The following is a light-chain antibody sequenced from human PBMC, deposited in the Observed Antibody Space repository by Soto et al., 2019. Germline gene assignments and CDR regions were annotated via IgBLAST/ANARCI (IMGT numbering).Light chain of an antibody. J-gene: IGKJ2*01. V-gene: IGKV1-9*01. CDR2: GAF. Sequence: IQLTQSPSSLSASVGDRVTITCRASHGVSSYLAWYQQNPGKAPRLLIYGAFTLQTGVPSRFSGSGSGTDFTLTISSLQPDDFATYYCQQVNNYPYSFGQGTKLEI. CDR1: HGVSSY. CDR3: QQVNNYPYS.